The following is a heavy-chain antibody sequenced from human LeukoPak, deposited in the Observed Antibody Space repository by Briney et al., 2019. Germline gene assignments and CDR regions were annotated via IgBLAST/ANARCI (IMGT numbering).Heavy chain of an antibody. CDR3: ARGLSGRIFGVVIIYNWFDP. CDR1: GGSLSGYY. D-gene: IGHD3-3*02. J-gene: IGHJ5*02. V-gene: IGHV4-34*01. Sequence: SETLSLTCAVYGGSLSGYYWSWIRQPPGKGLEWIGEINHSGSTNYNPSLKSRVTISVDTSKNQFSLKLSSVTAADTAVYYCARGLSGRIFGVVIIYNWFDPWGQGTLVTVSS. CDR2: INHSGST.